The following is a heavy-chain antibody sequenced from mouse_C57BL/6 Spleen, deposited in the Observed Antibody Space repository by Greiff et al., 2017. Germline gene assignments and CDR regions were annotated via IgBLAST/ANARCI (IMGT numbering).Heavy chain of an antibody. J-gene: IGHJ3*01. CDR3: TVIYDYDEAWFAY. CDR1: GYTFTSYW. V-gene: IGHV1-5*01. CDR2: IYPGNSDT. D-gene: IGHD2-4*01. Sequence: EVQGVESGTVLARPGASVKMSCKTSGYTFTSYWMHWVKQRPGPGLEWIGAIYPGNSDTSYNQKFKGKAKLTAVTSASTAYMELSSLTNEDSAVYYCTVIYDYDEAWFAYWGQGTLVTVSA.